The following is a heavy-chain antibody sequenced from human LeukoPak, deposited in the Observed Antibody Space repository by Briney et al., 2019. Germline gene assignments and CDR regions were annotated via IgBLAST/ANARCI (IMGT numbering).Heavy chain of an antibody. V-gene: IGHV1-8*01. CDR3: ARDKAIEQNFDY. Sequence: ASVKVSCKASGYTFTSYDINWVRQATGQGLEWMGWMNPNSGNTGYAQKFQGRVTMARDTSISTAYMELSRLRSDDTAVYYCARDKAIEQNFDYWGQGTLVTVSS. CDR1: GYTFTSYD. CDR2: MNPNSGNT. J-gene: IGHJ4*02. D-gene: IGHD3-22*01.